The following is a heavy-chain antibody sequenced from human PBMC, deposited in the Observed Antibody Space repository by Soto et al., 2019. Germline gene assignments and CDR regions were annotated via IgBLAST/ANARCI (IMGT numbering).Heavy chain of an antibody. CDR1: GFTFGSYW. CDR3: PRVRGYYDAFDI. CDR2: IKQDGSEK. J-gene: IGHJ3*02. V-gene: IGHV3-7*01. D-gene: IGHD3-22*01. Sequence: EVQLVESGGGLVQPGGSLRLSCAASGFTFGSYWMSWVRQAPGKGLEWVANIKQDGSEKYYVDSVKGRFTISRDNAKNSLYLQMSSLRAEDTAVYYCPRVRGYYDAFDIWGQGTMVTVSS.